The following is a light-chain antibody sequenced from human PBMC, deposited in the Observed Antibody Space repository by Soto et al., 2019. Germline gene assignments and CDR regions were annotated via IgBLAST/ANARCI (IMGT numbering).Light chain of an antibody. V-gene: IGKV1-27*01. J-gene: IGKJ3*01. CDR1: QGISNY. CDR3: QKYNSAPIA. CDR2: ATS. Sequence: DIQMTQSPSSLSASVGDRVTITCRASQGISNYLAWYQQKPGKVPQLRIYATSTLQSGVPSRFGGSGSGTDFTLTINSLQPEGIATYYCQKYNSAPIAFGPGTKVDVK.